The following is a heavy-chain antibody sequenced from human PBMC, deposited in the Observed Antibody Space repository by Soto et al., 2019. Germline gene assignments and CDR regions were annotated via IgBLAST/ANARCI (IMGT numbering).Heavy chain of an antibody. CDR3: ARVMYLGDVVVPAAYDY. D-gene: IGHD2-2*01. Sequence: GASVKVSCKASGYTFTGYYMHWVRQAPGQGLEWMGWINPNSGGTNYAQKFQGRVTMTRDASISTAYMELSRLRSDDTAVYYCARVMYLGDVVVPAAYDYWGQGTLVTVSS. J-gene: IGHJ4*02. CDR1: GYTFTGYY. V-gene: IGHV1-2*02. CDR2: INPNSGGT.